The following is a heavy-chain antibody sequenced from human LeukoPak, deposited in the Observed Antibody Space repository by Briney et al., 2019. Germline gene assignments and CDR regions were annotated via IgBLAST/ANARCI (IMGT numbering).Heavy chain of an antibody. J-gene: IGHJ6*02. CDR3: ARDRVAGSGRARTYYYYGMDV. D-gene: IGHD3-10*01. V-gene: IGHV6-1*01. Sequence: PSQTLSLTCAISGDSVSSNSAAWNWIRQSPSRGLEWLGRTYYRSKWYNDYAVSVKSRITINPDTSKNQFSLQLNSVTPEDTAVYYCARDRVAGSGRARTYYYYGMDVWGQGATVTVSS. CDR1: GDSVSSNSAA. CDR2: TYYRSKWYN.